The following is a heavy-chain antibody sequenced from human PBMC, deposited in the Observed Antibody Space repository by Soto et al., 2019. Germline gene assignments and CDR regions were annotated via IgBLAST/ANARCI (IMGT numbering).Heavy chain of an antibody. D-gene: IGHD2-2*01. V-gene: IGHV4-59*08. CDR2: IYYSGGT. CDR3: ARRSLGYCSSTSCYCMGYHYYYLSV. Sequence: SETLSLTCTVSGGSISSYYWSWIRQPPGKGLEWIGYIYYSGGTNYNPSLKSRVTISVDTSKNQFSLKLSSVTAADTAVYYCARRSLGYCSSTSCYCMGYHYYYLSVGGQGTTVTVSS. J-gene: IGHJ6*03. CDR1: GGSISSYY.